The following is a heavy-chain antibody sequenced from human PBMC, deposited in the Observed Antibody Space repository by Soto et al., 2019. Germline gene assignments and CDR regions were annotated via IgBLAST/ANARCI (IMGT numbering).Heavy chain of an antibody. CDR1: GFTFSSYS. J-gene: IGHJ4*02. D-gene: IGHD3-22*01. V-gene: IGHV3-21*01. CDR2: VSSSSSYI. Sequence: EVQLVQSGGGLVKPRGSLRLSCAASGFTFSSYSMNWVRQAPGKGLEWVSSVSSSSSYIYYADSVKGRFTISRDNAKNSLYLQMNSLRVEDTAVYYCARGGDSSGSWPRYWGQGTLVTVSS. CDR3: ARGGDSSGSWPRY.